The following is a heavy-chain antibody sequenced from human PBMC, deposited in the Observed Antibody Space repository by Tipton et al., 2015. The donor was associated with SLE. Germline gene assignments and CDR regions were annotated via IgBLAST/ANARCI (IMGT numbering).Heavy chain of an antibody. CDR2: FYYSGAT. D-gene: IGHD3-22*01. Sequence: TLSLTCAVYSYSISNDNWSLWSRQRPGKGLEWLGYFYYSGATYYNPSRQSRVTMSADTSKNQFSLKLNSVTAVHTAMYYCARYFYDSYGVWLFDLWGQVTLVTVSS. V-gene: IGHV4-28*01. CDR3: ARYFYDSYGVWLFDL. CDR1: SYSISNDNW. J-gene: IGHJ4*02.